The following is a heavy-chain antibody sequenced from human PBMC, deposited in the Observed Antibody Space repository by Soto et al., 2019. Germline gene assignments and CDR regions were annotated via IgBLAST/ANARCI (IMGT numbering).Heavy chain of an antibody. J-gene: IGHJ6*01. CDR2: IIPIFGTA. Sequence: GASEKVSSNDSGGPFSSYAISWVPQAPGQGLEWMGGIIPIFGTANNAQKIQGRVTITADESTSTAYMEQSILRSEDMSAYYCARDLAVAGTETSTSFFGYYYYGVDVWGQGTTVTVSS. CDR3: ARDLAVAGTETSTSFFGYYYYGVDV. V-gene: IGHV1-69*13. D-gene: IGHD6-19*01. CDR1: GGPFSSYA.